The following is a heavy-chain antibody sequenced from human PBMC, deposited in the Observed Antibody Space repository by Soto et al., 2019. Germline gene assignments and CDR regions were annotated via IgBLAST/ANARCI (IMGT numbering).Heavy chain of an antibody. Sequence: GGSLRLSCAASGFTFSSYSMNWVRQAPGKGLEWVSSISSSSYIYYADSVKGRFTISRDNAKNSLYLQMNSLRAEDTAVYYCARAPPGEYYYDSSGHMYYFDYWGQGTLVTVYS. CDR1: GFTFSSYS. V-gene: IGHV3-21*01. CDR3: ARAPPGEYYYDSSGHMYYFDY. CDR2: ISSSSYI. J-gene: IGHJ4*02. D-gene: IGHD3-22*01.